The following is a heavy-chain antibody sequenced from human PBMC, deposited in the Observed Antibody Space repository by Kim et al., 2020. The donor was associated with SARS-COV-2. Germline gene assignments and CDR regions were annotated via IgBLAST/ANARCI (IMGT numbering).Heavy chain of an antibody. Sequence: KGRFTISRDNSKNTRYLQMNSLRAEDTAVYYCATWYYYDSSGKNRGAFDIWGQGTMVTVSS. V-gene: IGHV3-23*01. J-gene: IGHJ3*02. CDR3: ATWYYYDSSGKNRGAFDI. D-gene: IGHD3-22*01.